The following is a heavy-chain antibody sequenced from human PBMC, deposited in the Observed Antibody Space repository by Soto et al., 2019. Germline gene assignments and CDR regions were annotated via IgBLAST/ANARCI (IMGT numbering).Heavy chain of an antibody. Sequence: DVQLVESGGGLVQPGGSLRLSCAASGFTFSNYWMHWVRQDPGRGLVWVSRINSDGSITNYADSVKGRFTLSRDNAKNTLYLQMDSLRTEDTAMYYCARNNRDYWGQGTLVTVSS. CDR1: GFTFSNYW. CDR2: INSDGSIT. J-gene: IGHJ4*02. CDR3: ARNNRDY. V-gene: IGHV3-74*01.